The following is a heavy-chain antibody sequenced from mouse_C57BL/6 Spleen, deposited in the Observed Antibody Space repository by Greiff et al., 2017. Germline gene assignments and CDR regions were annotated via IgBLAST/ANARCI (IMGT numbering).Heavy chain of an antibody. V-gene: IGHV1-81*01. CDR1: GYTFTSYG. J-gene: IGHJ4*01. D-gene: IGHD2-4*01. CDR2: IYPRSGNT. Sequence: VQLQQSGAELARPGASVKLSCKASGYTFTSYGISWVKQRTGQGLEWIGEIYPRSGNTYYNEKFKGKATLTADKSSSTAYMELRSLTSEDSAVYFCALYYDYDGYAMDYWGQGTSVTVSS. CDR3: ALYYDYDGYAMDY.